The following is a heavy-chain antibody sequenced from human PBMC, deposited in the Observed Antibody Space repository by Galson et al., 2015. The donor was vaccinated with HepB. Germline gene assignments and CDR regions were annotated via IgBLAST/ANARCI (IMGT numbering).Heavy chain of an antibody. CDR2: ISGSGGST. CDR1: GFTFSSYA. V-gene: IGHV3-23*01. J-gene: IGHJ6*02. Sequence: SLRLSCAASGFTFSSYAMSWVRQAPGKGLEWVSAISGSGGSTYYADSVKGRFTISRDNSKNTLYLQMNSLRAEDTAVYYCAKDPRGQWPYYYYGMDVWGQGTTVTVSS. CDR3: AKDPRGQWPYYYYGMDV. D-gene: IGHD6-19*01.